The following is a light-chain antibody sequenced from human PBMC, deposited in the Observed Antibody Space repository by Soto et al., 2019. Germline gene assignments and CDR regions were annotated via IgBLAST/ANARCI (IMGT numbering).Light chain of an antibody. CDR1: QSVSTN. CDR3: QQYGSAPWT. V-gene: IGKV3-20*01. Sequence: DTVLTQSPGTLSLSPVERATLSCRASQSVSTNLAWYQQKPGQSPRLLMYGASSRATGIPDRFSGSGSGTDFTLTISRLEPEDFAVYYCQQYGSAPWTFGQGTKVDIK. J-gene: IGKJ1*01. CDR2: GAS.